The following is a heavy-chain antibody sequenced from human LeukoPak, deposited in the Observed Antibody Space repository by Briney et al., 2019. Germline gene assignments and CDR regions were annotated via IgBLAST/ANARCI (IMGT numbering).Heavy chain of an antibody. CDR3: AREPGVTGYYFDY. V-gene: IGHV3-33*08. Sequence: GGSLRLSCAASGFIFSNRFMSWVRQAPGKGLEWVAVIWYDGSDEYYADSVKGRFTISRDNSKNTLYLQMNSLRAEDTAVYYCAREPGVTGYYFDYWGQGTLVTVSS. J-gene: IGHJ4*02. D-gene: IGHD3-10*01. CDR1: GFIFSNRF. CDR2: IWYDGSDE.